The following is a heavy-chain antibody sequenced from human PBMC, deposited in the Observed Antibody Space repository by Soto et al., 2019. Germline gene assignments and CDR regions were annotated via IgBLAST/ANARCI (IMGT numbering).Heavy chain of an antibody. D-gene: IGHD1-1*01. CDR3: ARDRVEPWYFDY. J-gene: IGHJ4*02. CDR1: GGTFSSYA. Sequence: GASVKVSCKASGGTFSSYAISWVRQAPGQGLEWMGGIIPIFGTANYAQKFQGRVTITADESTSTAYMELSSLRSEDTAVYYCARDRVEPWYFDYWGQGTLVTVSS. V-gene: IGHV1-69*13. CDR2: IIPIFGTA.